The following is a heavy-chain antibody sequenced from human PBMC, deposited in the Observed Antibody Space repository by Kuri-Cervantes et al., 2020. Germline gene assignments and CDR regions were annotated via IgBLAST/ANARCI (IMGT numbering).Heavy chain of an antibody. D-gene: IGHD1-26*01. V-gene: IGHV4-30-4*01. Sequence: LRLSCTVSGGSISSGDYYWSWIRQPPGKGLEWIGYIYYSGSTYYNPSLKSRVTISVDTSKNQFSLKLSSVTAADTAVYYCARDPGGGSWFDPWGQGTLVTVSS. CDR3: ARDPGGGSWFDP. CDR2: IYYSGST. J-gene: IGHJ5*02. CDR1: GGSISSGDYY.